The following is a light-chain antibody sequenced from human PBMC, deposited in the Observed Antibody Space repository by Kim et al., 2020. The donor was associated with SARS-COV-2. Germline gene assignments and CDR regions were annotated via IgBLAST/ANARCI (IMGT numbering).Light chain of an antibody. Sequence: LSVSPGERATRSCRASQSVSSNLAWYQQKPGQAPRLLIYGASTRATGIPARFSGSGSGTEFTLTISSLQSEDFAVYYCQQYNNWWTFGQGTKLEI. V-gene: IGKV3-15*01. CDR3: QQYNNWWT. CDR1: QSVSSN. J-gene: IGKJ1*01. CDR2: GAS.